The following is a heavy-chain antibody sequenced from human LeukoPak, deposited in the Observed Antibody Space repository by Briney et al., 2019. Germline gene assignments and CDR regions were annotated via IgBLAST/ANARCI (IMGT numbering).Heavy chain of an antibody. CDR3: ARGGGWLDY. V-gene: IGHV3-33*01. Sequence: GGSLRLSCAASGFTFSSYGMHWVRQAPGKGLEWVAVIWYDGSNKYYADSVEGRFTISRDNSKNTLYLQMNSLRAGDTAVYYCARGGGWLDYWGQGTLVTVSS. CDR1: GFTFSSYG. CDR2: IWYDGSNK. J-gene: IGHJ4*02. D-gene: IGHD6-19*01.